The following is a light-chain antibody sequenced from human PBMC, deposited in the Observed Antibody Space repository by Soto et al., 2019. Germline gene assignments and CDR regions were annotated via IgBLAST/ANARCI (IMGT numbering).Light chain of an antibody. CDR2: DAS. V-gene: IGKV1-39*01. J-gene: IGKJ1*01. Sequence: IQLTQSPSSLSASVGDRVTITCRASQGISSYLGWYQQTPGKAPNLLIYDASTLHSGVPSRFSGGGSGTDFTLTISSLQPEDFATYYCQQSYSSPPTFGQGTKV. CDR3: QQSYSSPPT. CDR1: QGISSY.